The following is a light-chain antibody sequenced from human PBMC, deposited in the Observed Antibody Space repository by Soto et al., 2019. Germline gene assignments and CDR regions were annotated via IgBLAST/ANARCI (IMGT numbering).Light chain of an antibody. V-gene: IGKV3-20*01. CDR1: HSLSSNY. Sequence: EIVLTQSPGTLSLSPGERATLSCRASHSLSSNYLAWYQHKAGQAPRLLIYATSSRATGIPDRFSGSGSGRDFPLTVSRLEPEDFAVYYWQQYGSSPYNFGQGTKLEI. CDR3: QQYGSSPYN. CDR2: ATS. J-gene: IGKJ2*01.